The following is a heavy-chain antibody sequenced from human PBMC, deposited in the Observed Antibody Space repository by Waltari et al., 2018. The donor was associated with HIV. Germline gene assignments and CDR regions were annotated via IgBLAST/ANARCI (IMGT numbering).Heavy chain of an antibody. CDR3: ARDRTRYYFDS. CDR1: GFSVSSYS. D-gene: IGHD6-6*01. Sequence: EVQLVPSGGGSVLPGRSLRPSCTASGFSVSSYSTNCFRQAPGKGLEWVSYISTSSSAIVYADSVKGRFTISRDTAKNALYLQMNSLRAEDTAVYYCARDRTRYYFDSWGQGTLVTVSS. V-gene: IGHV3-48*01. CDR2: ISTSSSAI. J-gene: IGHJ4*02.